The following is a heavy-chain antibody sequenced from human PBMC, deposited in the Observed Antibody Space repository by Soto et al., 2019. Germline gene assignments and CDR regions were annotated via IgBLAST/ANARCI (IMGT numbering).Heavy chain of an antibody. V-gene: IGHV3-23*01. D-gene: IGHD4-4*01. CDR1: GFTFKAYS. Sequence: ESVKISCVSAGFTFKAYSMGWVRQAPGKGLEWVSSITATNGNTYYADSVRGRFTISRDNSRNSLFLQMNGLRPEDSALYYCAKDEGTSSTVFDYWGQGTLVTVSS. CDR3: AKDEGTSSTVFDY. J-gene: IGHJ4*02. CDR2: ITATNGNT.